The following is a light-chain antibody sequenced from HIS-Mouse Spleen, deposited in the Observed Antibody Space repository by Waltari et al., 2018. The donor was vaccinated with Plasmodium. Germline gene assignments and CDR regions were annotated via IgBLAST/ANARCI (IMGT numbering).Light chain of an antibody. CDR1: ALPKNY. V-gene: IGLV3-10*01. J-gene: IGLJ3*02. Sequence: SYELTLPPSVSVSPGQKARITCSGDALPKNYAYWYQQKSGQAPVLVIYEDSKRPSGIPERFSGSSSGTMATLTISGAQVEDEADYYCYSTDSSGNHRVFGGGTKLTVL. CDR3: YSTDSSGNHRV. CDR2: EDS.